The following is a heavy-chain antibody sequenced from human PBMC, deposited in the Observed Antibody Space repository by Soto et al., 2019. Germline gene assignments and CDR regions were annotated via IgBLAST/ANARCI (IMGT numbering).Heavy chain of an antibody. D-gene: IGHD3-3*01. CDR3: AHRVLRTVFGLATTTAIYFDF. Sequence: QITLNESGPTQVKPRQTLTLTCTFSGFSLTTSGLGVGWIRQSPGKAPEWLALIYWDDDKRYSPSLKSRLTTTKDTSKNQVALTMADLDSADTATYYCAHRVLRTVFGLATTTAIYFDFWGQGTPVAVSS. CDR1: GFSLTTSGLG. V-gene: IGHV2-5*02. CDR2: IYWDDDK. J-gene: IGHJ4*02.